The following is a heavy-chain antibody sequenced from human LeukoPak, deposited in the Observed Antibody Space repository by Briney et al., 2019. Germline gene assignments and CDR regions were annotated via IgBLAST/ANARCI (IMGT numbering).Heavy chain of an antibody. CDR1: GGSISSYY. CDR3: ARDGDSSDYYYYYYMDV. J-gene: IGHJ6*03. Sequence: PSETLSLTCTVSGGSISSYYWSWIRQPAGKGLEWIGRIYTSGSTNYNPSLKSRVTISVDKSKNQFSLKLSSVTAADTAVYYCARDGDSSDYYYYYYMDVWGKGTTVTVSS. CDR2: IYTSGST. V-gene: IGHV4-4*07. D-gene: IGHD3-22*01.